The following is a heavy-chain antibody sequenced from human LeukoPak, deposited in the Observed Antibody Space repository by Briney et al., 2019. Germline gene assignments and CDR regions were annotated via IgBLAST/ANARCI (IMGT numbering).Heavy chain of an antibody. CDR2: ISSSSSYI. Sequence: PGGSLRLSCAASGFTFSSYSMSWVRQAPGKGLEWVSSISSSSSYIYYADSVKGRFTISRDNTKNSLYLQMNSLRAEDTAVYYCARDRSDYGDSRDAFDIWGQGTMVTVSS. V-gene: IGHV3-21*01. CDR3: ARDRSDYGDSRDAFDI. D-gene: IGHD4-17*01. CDR1: GFTFSSYS. J-gene: IGHJ3*02.